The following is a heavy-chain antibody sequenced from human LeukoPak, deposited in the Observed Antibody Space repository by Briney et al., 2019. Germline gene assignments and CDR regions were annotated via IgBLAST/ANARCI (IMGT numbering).Heavy chain of an antibody. D-gene: IGHD4-17*01. CDR2: IYPGDSDT. CDR3: ARLFPDYGDYVEAFDI. CDR1: GYSFTSYW. Sequence: GESLKISCKGSGYSFTSYWIGWVRQPPGKGLEWMGIIYPGDSDTRYSPSFQGQVTISADKSISTAYLQWSSLKASDTAMYYCARLFPDYGDYVEAFDIWGQGTMVTVSS. J-gene: IGHJ3*02. V-gene: IGHV5-51*01.